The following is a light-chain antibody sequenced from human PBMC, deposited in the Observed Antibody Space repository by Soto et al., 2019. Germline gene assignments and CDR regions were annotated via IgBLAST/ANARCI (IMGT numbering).Light chain of an antibody. V-gene: IGLV1-47*01. CDR2: RNN. CDR3: AVWDDSLSRSV. J-gene: IGLJ3*02. Sequence: QSVLTQPPSASGTPGQRVTISCSGSSSNIGSNYVYWYQQLPGTAPKLLIYRNNQRPSGVPDRFSGSKSGTSASLAISGLRSEDEADYYCAVWDDSLSRSVFGGGTKLTVL. CDR1: SSNIGSNY.